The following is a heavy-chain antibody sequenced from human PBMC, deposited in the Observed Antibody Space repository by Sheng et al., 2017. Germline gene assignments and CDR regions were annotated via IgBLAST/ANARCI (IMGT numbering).Heavy chain of an antibody. J-gene: IGHJ4*02. Sequence: QVQLVESGGSVVQPGRSLRLSCAASGFTFSNYPIHWVRQAPGKGLEWVAVISYDGMNKLYTDSVKGRFTISRDNSKNTLFLQMNSLRAEDTAVYYCARDAITGWLDYWGQGTLVTVSS. V-gene: IGHV3-30*04. CDR2: ISYDGMNK. CDR3: ARDAITGWLDY. D-gene: IGHD6-19*01. CDR1: GFTFSNYP.